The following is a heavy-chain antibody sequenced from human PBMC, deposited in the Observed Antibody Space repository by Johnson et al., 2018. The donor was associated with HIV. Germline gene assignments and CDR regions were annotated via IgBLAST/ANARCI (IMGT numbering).Heavy chain of an antibody. CDR2: ISYDGSNK. CDR3: ARESGFEWELLGGMHWAM. V-gene: IGHV3-30*04. CDR1: GFTFSNYA. Sequence: QVQLVESGGGVVQPGRSLRLSCAASGFTFSNYAIHWVRQAPGKGLEWVAVISYDGSNKYYADSVKGRFTIYRDNSKNTLYLQMNSLRAEDSAVYYCARESGFEWELLGGMHWAMWG. J-gene: IGHJ1*01. D-gene: IGHD1-26*01.